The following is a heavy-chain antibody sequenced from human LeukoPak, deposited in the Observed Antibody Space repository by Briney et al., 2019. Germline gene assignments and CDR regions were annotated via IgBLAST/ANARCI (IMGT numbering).Heavy chain of an antibody. CDR1: GFTFSSYA. D-gene: IGHD4-11*01. CDR2: ISGSGGST. V-gene: IGHV3-23*01. J-gene: IGHJ6*03. CDR3: ARVSNLNYYYYMDV. Sequence: GALRLPCAASGFTFSSYAMSWVRQAPGKGLEWVSTISGSGGSTSYSDSVKGRFTISRDNAKNSLYLQMNSLRAEDTALYYCARVSNLNYYYYMDVWGKGTTVTVSS.